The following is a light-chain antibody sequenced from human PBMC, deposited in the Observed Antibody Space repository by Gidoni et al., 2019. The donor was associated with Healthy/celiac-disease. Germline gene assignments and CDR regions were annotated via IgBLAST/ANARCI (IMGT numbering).Light chain of an antibody. CDR1: QGISSY. CDR3: QQYYSSLFT. Sequence: AIRMTQSPSSFSASTGDRVTITCRASQGISSYLAWYQQKPGKAPKLLIYAASTLQSGVPSRFSGSGSGTDFTLTISCLQSEDFATYYCQQYYSSLFTFXPXTKVDIK. J-gene: IGKJ3*01. CDR2: AAS. V-gene: IGKV1-8*01.